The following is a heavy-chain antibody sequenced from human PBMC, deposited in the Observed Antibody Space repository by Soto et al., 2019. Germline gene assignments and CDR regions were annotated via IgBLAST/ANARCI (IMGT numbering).Heavy chain of an antibody. CDR2: ITASGGGT. V-gene: IGHV3-23*01. Sequence: DVQVLDSGGVLVQPGGSLRLSCAASTFTFATYGMTWVRQAPGGGLAWVSSITASGGGTSYADSVRGRFTVSRDNFKNVLYLQMNGLGGEDTAIYYCTRDPNGDYIGAFDFWDQGTMVTVSS. CDR3: TRDPNGDYIGAFDF. CDR1: TFTFATYG. J-gene: IGHJ3*01. D-gene: IGHD4-17*01.